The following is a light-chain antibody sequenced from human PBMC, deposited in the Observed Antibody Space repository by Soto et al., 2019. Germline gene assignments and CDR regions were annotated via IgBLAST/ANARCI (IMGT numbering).Light chain of an antibody. CDR1: QSVSSF. V-gene: IGKV3-11*01. CDR3: QQRSNWPLT. J-gene: IGKJ4*01. Sequence: EIVLTQSPATLSLSPGERATLSCRASQSVSSFLAWYQQKPGQAPRLLIYDASNMATGIPARFSGSGSETDFTLTISSLEPEDFAVYYCQQRSNWPLTFGGGSKVEIK. CDR2: DAS.